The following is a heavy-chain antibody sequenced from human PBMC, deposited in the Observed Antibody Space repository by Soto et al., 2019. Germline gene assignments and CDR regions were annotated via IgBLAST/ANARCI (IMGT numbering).Heavy chain of an antibody. CDR3: ARARGGPHFNWFDP. D-gene: IGHD2-15*01. Sequence: EVQLVESGGGLIQPGGSLRLSCAASGFTVSSNYMSWVRQAPGTGLEWVSVIYSGGSTYYADSVKGRFTISRDNSKNTLYLQMNSLRAEDTAVYYCARARGGPHFNWFDPWGQGTLVTVSS. V-gene: IGHV3-53*01. CDR2: IYSGGST. CDR1: GFTVSSNY. J-gene: IGHJ5*02.